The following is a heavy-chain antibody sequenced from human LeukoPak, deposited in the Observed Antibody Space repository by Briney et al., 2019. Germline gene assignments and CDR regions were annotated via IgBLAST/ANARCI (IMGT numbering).Heavy chain of an antibody. V-gene: IGHV1-69*13. J-gene: IGHJ2*01. Sequence: ASVKVSCKASGYTFTSYYMHWVRQAPGQGLEWMGGIIPIFGTANYAQKFQGRVTITADESTSTAYMELGSLRSEDTAVYYCARRAADGYNWWYFDLWGRGTLVTVSS. CDR2: IIPIFGTA. CDR1: GYTFTSYY. CDR3: ARRAADGYNWWYFDL. D-gene: IGHD5-24*01.